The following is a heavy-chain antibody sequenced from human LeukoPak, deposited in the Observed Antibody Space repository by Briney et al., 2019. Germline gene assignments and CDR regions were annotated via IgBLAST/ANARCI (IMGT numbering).Heavy chain of an antibody. V-gene: IGHV3-23*01. CDR2: ISGSGGST. D-gene: IGHD3-22*01. Sequence: GGSLRLSCAASGFTFSSYAMSWVRQAPGKGLEWVSAISGSGGSTYYAASVKGRFTISRDNSKNTLYLQMTSLRAEDTAVYYCAKGNMIVVVITMFDYWSQGTLVTVSS. CDR1: GFTFSSYA. CDR3: AKGNMIVVVITMFDY. J-gene: IGHJ4*02.